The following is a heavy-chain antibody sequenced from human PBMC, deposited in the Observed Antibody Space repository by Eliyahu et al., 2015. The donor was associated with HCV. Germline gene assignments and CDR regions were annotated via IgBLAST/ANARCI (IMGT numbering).Heavy chain of an antibody. CDR3: ARHREGYYYYYGMDV. V-gene: IGHV4-34*01. CDR1: GGSFSDYY. CDR2: INHSGST. Sequence: QVLLQQWGAGLLKPPETLSLTCAVYGGSFSDYYWSWIRQPPGKGLEWIGEINHSGSTNYNPSLKSRVTISVDTSKNQFSLNLSSVTAADTAVYYCARHREGYYYYYGMDVWGQGTTVTVSS. J-gene: IGHJ6*02.